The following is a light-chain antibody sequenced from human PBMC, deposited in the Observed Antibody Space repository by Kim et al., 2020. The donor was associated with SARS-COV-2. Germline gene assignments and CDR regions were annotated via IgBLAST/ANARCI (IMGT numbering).Light chain of an antibody. CDR1: QSVLYRSNNKNY. CDR3: QQYYSSWT. CDR2: WAS. J-gene: IGKJ1*01. Sequence: DIVMTQFPDSLAVSLGERATINCKSSQSVLYRSNNKNYLAWYQQKSGQPPKLLIYWASARESGVPDRFSGSGSGTDFTLTISSLQAENVAVYYCQQYYSSWTFGQGTKVDIK. V-gene: IGKV4-1*01.